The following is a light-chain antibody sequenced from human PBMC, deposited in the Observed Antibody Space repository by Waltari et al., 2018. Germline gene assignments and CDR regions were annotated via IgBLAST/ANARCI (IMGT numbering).Light chain of an antibody. CDR1: SSDVGGSTY. CDR3: SSYTSSSTVV. V-gene: IGLV2-14*01. CDR2: EVS. J-gene: IGLJ2*01. Sequence: QSAPTQPAPVSGSPGPSITISCTGTSSDVGGSTYLAWSQQHPGNAPDPIIYEVSTRPSGGSRRFSGSKSGNAASLTISGLQAEDEADYYWSSYTSSSTVVFGGGTQLTVL.